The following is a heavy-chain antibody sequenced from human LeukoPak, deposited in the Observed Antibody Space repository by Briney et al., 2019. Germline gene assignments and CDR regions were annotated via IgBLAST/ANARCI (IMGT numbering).Heavy chain of an antibody. Sequence: PSQTLSLTCTVSGGSISSGSYYWSWIRQPAGKGLEWIGSIYNSGSTYYNPSLKSRVTISVDMSKNQFSLKMSSVTAADTAVYYCARAYSSSWYWNWFDPWGQGTLVTVSS. CDR1: GGSISSGSYY. D-gene: IGHD6-13*01. CDR2: IYNSGST. CDR3: ARAYSSSWYWNWFDP. V-gene: IGHV4-61*02. J-gene: IGHJ5*02.